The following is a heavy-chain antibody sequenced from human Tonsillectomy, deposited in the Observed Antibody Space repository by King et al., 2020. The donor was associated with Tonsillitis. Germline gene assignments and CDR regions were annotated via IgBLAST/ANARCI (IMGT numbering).Heavy chain of an antibody. CDR2: ISGSGAT. J-gene: IGHJ4*02. CDR3: AKAGHKHAIAVAEGPFDY. V-gene: IGHV3-23*04. Sequence: VQLVESGGGLVQPGGSLRLSCAASGFTFSNFAMNWVRQGPGKGLEWVSGISGSGATYYADSVRGRFTISRDTSKNTVYLQMDSLRAEDTAAYYCAKAGHKHAIAVAEGPFDYWGQGNLVTVSS. D-gene: IGHD6-13*01. CDR1: GFTFSNFA.